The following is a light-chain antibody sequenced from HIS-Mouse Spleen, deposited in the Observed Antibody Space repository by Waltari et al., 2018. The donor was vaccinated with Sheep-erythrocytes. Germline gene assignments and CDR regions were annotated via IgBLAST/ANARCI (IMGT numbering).Light chain of an antibody. CDR3: CSYAGSYNHV. V-gene: IGLV2-11*01. J-gene: IGLJ1*01. CDR1: SSAVGGYNY. CDR2: DVS. Sequence: QSALTQPRPVSGSPGHSVTISCTGTSSAVGGYNYVSWYQQHPGKAPKLMIYDVSKRPSGVPDRFSGSKSGNTASLTISGLQAEDEADYYCCSYAGSYNHVFATGTKVTVL.